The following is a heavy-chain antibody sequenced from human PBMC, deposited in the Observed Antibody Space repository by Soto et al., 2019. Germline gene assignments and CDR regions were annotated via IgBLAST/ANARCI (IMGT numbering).Heavy chain of an antibody. D-gene: IGHD3-3*01. V-gene: IGHV4-30-4*01. J-gene: IGHJ3*02. CDR1: GGSISSGDYY. Sequence: SETLSLTCTVSGGSISSGDYYWSWVRQPPGKGLEWIGYIYYSGSTYYNPSLKSRVTISVDTSKNQFSLKLSSVTAADTAVYYCASGILRSAFDIWGQGTMVTVSS. CDR3: ASGILRSAFDI. CDR2: IYYSGST.